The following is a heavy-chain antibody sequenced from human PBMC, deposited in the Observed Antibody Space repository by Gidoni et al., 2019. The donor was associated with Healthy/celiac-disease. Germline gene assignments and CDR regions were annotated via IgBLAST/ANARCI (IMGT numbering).Heavy chain of an antibody. Sequence: QVQLVHSGAEVTKPGSSVKVSCKASGGTFSSYTLSWVRQATGHGLEWMGRIIPFLGIANYAQKFQGRVTITAEKSTSTAYMELSSLRSEDTAVYYCARGYYYDSSGYLDYFDYWGQGTLVTVSS. J-gene: IGHJ4*02. D-gene: IGHD3-22*01. V-gene: IGHV1-69*02. CDR1: GGTFSSYT. CDR3: ARGYYYDSSGYLDYFDY. CDR2: IIPFLGIA.